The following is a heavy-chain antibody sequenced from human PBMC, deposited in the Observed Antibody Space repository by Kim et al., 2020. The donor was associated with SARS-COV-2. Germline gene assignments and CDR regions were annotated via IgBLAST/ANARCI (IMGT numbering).Heavy chain of an antibody. V-gene: IGHV3-53*01. CDR2: IYSGGTT. D-gene: IGHD2-15*01. J-gene: IGHJ6*02. CDR3: ARPRLTYFLETSGPYGMDV. CDR1: GFTITDNY. Sequence: GGSLRLSCAASGFTITDNYMSWVRQAPGRGLEWISIIYSGGTTQYIDSVLGRFTISRDKPRNTVHLQMDSLRAEDTAVYYCARPRLTYFLETSGPYGMDVWGQGTTVIVSS.